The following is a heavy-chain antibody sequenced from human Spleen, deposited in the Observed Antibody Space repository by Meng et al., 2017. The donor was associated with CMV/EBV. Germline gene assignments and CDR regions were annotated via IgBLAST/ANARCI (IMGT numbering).Heavy chain of an antibody. V-gene: IGHV1-18*01. Sequence: CKGSGYNLGIYAITWVRQAPGQGLEWVGWVSGENGDTNYGQKFQGRVTVTADTFTKTAYMEMRSLRSGDSAMYYCARAGAAVTTNFDFWGQGTLVTVSS. D-gene: IGHD4-17*01. CDR1: GYNLGIYA. J-gene: IGHJ4*02. CDR3: ARAGAAVTTNFDF. CDR2: VSGENGDT.